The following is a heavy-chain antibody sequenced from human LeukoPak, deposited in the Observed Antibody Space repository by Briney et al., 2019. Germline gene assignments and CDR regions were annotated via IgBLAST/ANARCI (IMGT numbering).Heavy chain of an antibody. D-gene: IGHD6-19*01. V-gene: IGHV3-23*01. CDR1: GFTFSSSA. J-gene: IGHJ4*02. Sequence: GGSLRLSCAASGFTFSSSAMSWVRQAPGKGLEWVSVISGSGDSAHYADSVKGRFTISRDNSKNTLYLQMNSLSAEDTAVYYCARQRLGDYWGQGSLVTVSS. CDR3: ARQRLGDY. CDR2: ISGSGDSA.